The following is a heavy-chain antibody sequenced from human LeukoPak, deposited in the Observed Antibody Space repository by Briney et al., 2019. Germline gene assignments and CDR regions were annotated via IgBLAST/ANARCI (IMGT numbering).Heavy chain of an antibody. Sequence: SETLSLTCTVSGGSINSFYWSWIRQPPGGGPEWIGYIYYSGTTNYNPSLKSRVTISVDASKNQFSLWLSSVTAADTVVYYCARLARLTLIRGVTGYHSLDVWGKGTKVTVSS. J-gene: IGHJ6*04. V-gene: IGHV4-59*01. CDR2: IYYSGTT. CDR1: GGSINSFY. CDR3: ARLARLTLIRGVTGYHSLDV. D-gene: IGHD3-10*01.